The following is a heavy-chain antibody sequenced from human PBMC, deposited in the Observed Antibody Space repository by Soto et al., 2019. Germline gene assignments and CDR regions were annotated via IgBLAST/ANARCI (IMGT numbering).Heavy chain of an antibody. CDR2: IYYSGST. D-gene: IGHD5-18*01. J-gene: IGHJ4*02. CDR3: ASVLYSYGSHYFDY. Sequence: PSETLSLTCTVSGGSISSGGYYWSWIRQHPGKGLEWIGYIYYSGSTNYNPSLKSRVTISVDTSKNQFSLKLSSVTAADTAVYYCASVLYSYGSHYFDYWGQGTLVTVSS. CDR1: GGSISSGGYY. V-gene: IGHV4-61*08.